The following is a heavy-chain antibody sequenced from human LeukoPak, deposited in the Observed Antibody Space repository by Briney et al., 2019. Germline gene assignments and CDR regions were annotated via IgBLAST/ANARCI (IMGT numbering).Heavy chain of an antibody. J-gene: IGHJ3*02. V-gene: IGHV3-7*01. Sequence: GGSLRLSCAASGFTFNDYWMTWVRQAPGKGLEWVANIKQDGSEKYYVDSVKGRFTISRDNAKDSLYLQMNSLRAEDTAVYYCARGGATTFGLWGNAFDIWGQGTMVTVSS. CDR3: ARGGATTFGLWGNAFDI. CDR2: IKQDGSEK. CDR1: GFTFNDYW. D-gene: IGHD3-3*01.